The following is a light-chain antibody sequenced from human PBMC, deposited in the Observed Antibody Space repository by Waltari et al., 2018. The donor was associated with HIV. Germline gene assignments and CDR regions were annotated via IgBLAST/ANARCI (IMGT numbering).Light chain of an antibody. CDR2: KDS. CDR1: VLPKQY. CDR3: QSAGV. Sequence: SYELTQPPSVSVSPGQTARITCSGDVLPKQYAYWYQQKPGQAPVLVIYKDSERPSGIPERFSGSNSGTTVTLTISGVQAEDEADYYCQSAGVFGTGTKVTVL. V-gene: IGLV3-25*03. J-gene: IGLJ1*01.